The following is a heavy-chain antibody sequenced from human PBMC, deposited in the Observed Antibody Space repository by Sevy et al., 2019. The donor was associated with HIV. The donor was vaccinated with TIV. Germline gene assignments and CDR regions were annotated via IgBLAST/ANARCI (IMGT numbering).Heavy chain of an antibody. D-gene: IGHD1-1*01. V-gene: IGHV3-30*02. Sequence: GGSLRLSCAASGFTFSNSGMHWVRQAPGKGLEWVAFIRYDGSDRFYADSVKGRFTISRDNSKNTLYLQINSLRVEDTAVYYCAKERELAPFDCWGRGIRSPSPQ. CDR1: GFTFSNSG. CDR2: IRYDGSDR. CDR3: AKERELAPFDC. J-gene: IGHJ4*02.